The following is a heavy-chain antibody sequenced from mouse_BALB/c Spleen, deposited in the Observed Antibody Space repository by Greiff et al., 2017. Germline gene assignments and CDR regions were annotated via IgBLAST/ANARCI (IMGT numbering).Heavy chain of an antibody. V-gene: IGHV14-4*02. CDR3: NADYYPHAMDY. CDR1: GFNIKDYY. J-gene: IGHJ4*01. D-gene: IGHD1-1*01. CDR2: IDPENGDT. Sequence: VQLKQSGAELVRSGASVKLSCTASGFNIKDYYMHWVKQRPEQGLEWIGWIDPENGDTEYAPKFQGKATMTADTSSNTAYLQLSSLTSEDTAVYYCNADYYPHAMDYWGQGTSVTVSS.